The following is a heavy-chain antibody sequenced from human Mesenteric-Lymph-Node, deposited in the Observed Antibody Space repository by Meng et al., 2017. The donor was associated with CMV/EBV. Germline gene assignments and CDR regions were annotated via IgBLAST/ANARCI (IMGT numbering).Heavy chain of an antibody. V-gene: IGHV1-8*02. CDR3: ARGAYGTFYSGLPPDY. J-gene: IGHJ4*02. CDR1: GYTFSNYE. D-gene: IGHD2-15*01. CDR2: MNPHSGDT. Sequence: ASVKVSCKAYGYTFSNYEINWVRQAPGQGLEWMGRMNPHSGDTAYARKFRGRVTITRDTSISTAFMDLSSLESEDTAVYYCARGAYGTFYSGLPPDYWGQGTLVTVSS.